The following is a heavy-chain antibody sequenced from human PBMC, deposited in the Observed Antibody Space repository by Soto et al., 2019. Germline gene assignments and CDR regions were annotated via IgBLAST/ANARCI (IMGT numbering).Heavy chain of an antibody. CDR2: IIPIFGTA. J-gene: IGHJ5*02. D-gene: IGHD3-22*01. CDR1: GGTFSSYA. V-gene: IGHV1-69*01. Sequence: QVQLVQSGAEVKKPGSSVKVSCKASGGTFSSYAISWVRQAPGQGLEWLGGIIPIFGTANYAQKFQGRVTRTADESTSTAYMELSSLRSEDTAVYYGARSRYDRSGYYYNWFDPWGQGTLVTVSS. CDR3: ARSRYDRSGYYYNWFDP.